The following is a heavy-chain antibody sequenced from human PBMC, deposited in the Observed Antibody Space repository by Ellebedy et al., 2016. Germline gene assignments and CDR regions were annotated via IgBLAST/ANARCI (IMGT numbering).Heavy chain of an antibody. CDR3: AIYTGYSSSFDY. D-gene: IGHD6-13*01. V-gene: IGHV3-21*04. J-gene: IGHJ4*02. CDR1: GFTFSSYS. CDR2: ISSSSSYI. Sequence: GGSLRLSCAASGFTFSSYSMNWVRQAPGKGLEWVSSISSSSSYIYYADSVKGRFTISRDNSKNTLYLQMNSLRAEDTAVYYCAIYTGYSSSFDYWGQGTLVTVSS.